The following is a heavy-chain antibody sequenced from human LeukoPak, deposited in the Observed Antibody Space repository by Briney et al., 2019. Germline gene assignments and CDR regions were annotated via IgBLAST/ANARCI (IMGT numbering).Heavy chain of an antibody. J-gene: IGHJ3*02. CDR2: IYYSGST. V-gene: IGHV4-59*01. CDR1: GGSISSYY. D-gene: IGHD3-22*01. Sequence: SETLSLTCTVSGGSISSYYWSWIRQPPGKGLEWTGYIYYSGSTNYNPSLKSRVTISVDTSKNQFSLKLSSVTAADTAVYYCASSYPSPVWESSSGYSIWGQGTMVTVSS. CDR3: ASSYPSPVWESSSGYSI.